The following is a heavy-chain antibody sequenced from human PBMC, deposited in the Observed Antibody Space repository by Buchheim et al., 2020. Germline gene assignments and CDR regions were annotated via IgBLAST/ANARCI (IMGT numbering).Heavy chain of an antibody. V-gene: IGHV3-23*01. J-gene: IGHJ6*03. CDR1: GFTFSSYA. Sequence: EVQLLESGGGLVQPGGSLRLSCAASGFTFSSYAMSWVRQAPGKGLEWVSAISGSGGSTYYADSVKGRFTISRDNSKNTLYLQMNSLRAEDTAVYYCAKEGEYYYDSSGYFPYYYYYYYMDVWGKGTT. CDR3: AKEGEYYYDSSGYFPYYYYYYYMDV. D-gene: IGHD3-22*01. CDR2: ISGSGGST.